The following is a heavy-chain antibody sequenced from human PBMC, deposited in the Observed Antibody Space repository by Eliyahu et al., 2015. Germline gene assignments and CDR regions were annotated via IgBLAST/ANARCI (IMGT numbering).Heavy chain of an antibody. CDR3: TRRSEEDYYYYYMDV. V-gene: IGHV3-73*01. J-gene: IGHJ6*03. Sequence: EVQLVESGGGLVQPGGSLKLSXAASGFTFXXSAMHWVRQASGKGLEWVGRIRSKANSYATAYAASVKGRFTISRDDSKNTAYLQMNSLKTEDTAVYYCTRRSEEDYYYYYMDVWGKGTTVTVSS. CDR2: IRSKANSYAT. CDR1: GFTFXXSA.